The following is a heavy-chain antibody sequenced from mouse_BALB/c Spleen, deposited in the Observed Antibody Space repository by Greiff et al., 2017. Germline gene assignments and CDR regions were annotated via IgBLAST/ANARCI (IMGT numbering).Heavy chain of an antibody. Sequence: EVNVVESGGGLVQPGGSLRLSCATSGFTFSDFYMEWVRQPPGKRLEWIAASRNKANDYTTEYSASVKGRFIVSRDTSQSILYLQMNALRAEDTAIYYCARGVRGAMDYWGQGTSVTVSS. CDR1: GFTFSDFY. CDR3: ARGVRGAMDY. J-gene: IGHJ4*01. CDR2: SRNKANDYTT. D-gene: IGHD2-14*01. V-gene: IGHV7-1*02.